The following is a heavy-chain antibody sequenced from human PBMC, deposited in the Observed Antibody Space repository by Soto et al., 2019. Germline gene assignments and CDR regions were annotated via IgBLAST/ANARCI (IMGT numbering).Heavy chain of an antibody. J-gene: IGHJ6*02. CDR1: GDSVSSNSAA. CDR2: TYYRSKWYN. V-gene: IGHV6-1*01. Sequence: SQTLSLTCAISGDSVSSNSAAWNWIRQSPSRGLEWLGRTYYRSKWYNDYAVSVKSRITINPDTSKNQFSLQLNSVTPEDTAVYYCARGKVLLSYTPYGMDVWGQGTTVTVSS. D-gene: IGHD2-8*01. CDR3: ARGKVLLSYTPYGMDV.